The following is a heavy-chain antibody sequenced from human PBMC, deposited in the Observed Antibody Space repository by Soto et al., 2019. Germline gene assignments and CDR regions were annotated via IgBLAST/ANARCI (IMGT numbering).Heavy chain of an antibody. CDR2: IYYSGST. Sequence: SETLSLTCTVSGGSISSYYWSWIRQPPVKGLEWIRYIYYSGSTNYNPSLKSRVTISVDTSKNQFSLKLSSVTAADTAVYYCARHAIYDCWSGFVDYWGQGTLVTVSS. J-gene: IGHJ4*02. D-gene: IGHD3-3*01. V-gene: IGHV4-59*08. CDR1: GGSISSYY. CDR3: ARHAIYDCWSGFVDY.